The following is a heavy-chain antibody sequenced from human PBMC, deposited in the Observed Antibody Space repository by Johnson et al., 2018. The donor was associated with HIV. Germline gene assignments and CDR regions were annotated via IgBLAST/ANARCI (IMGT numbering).Heavy chain of an antibody. D-gene: IGHD3-3*01. V-gene: IGHV3-20*04. CDR3: ARDLIKQQFLEWLSEGYGAFDI. CDR2: INPRPDSA. J-gene: IGHJ3*02. CDR1: GFSFDDYN. Sequence: VQLVESGGGEVRPGGSLRLSCVASGFSFDDYNMNWVRQAPGKGLEWVCGINPRPDSAACADSVKGRFTIYRDNAKTSLYLQKNSLRAEDTAVYYCARDLIKQQFLEWLSEGYGAFDIWGQGTMVTVSS.